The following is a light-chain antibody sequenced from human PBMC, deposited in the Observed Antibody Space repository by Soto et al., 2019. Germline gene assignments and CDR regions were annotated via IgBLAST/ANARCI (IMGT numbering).Light chain of an antibody. Sequence: QSVLTQPPSASGTPGQRVTISCSGSSSNIGSNYVYWYQQLPGTAPKLLIYRNNQRPSGATDRFSGSKSGTSASLAISGLRYEDEADYYCAAWDDSLRRVFGGGTKLTVL. CDR2: RNN. CDR1: SSNIGSNY. V-gene: IGLV1-47*01. J-gene: IGLJ2*01. CDR3: AAWDDSLRRV.